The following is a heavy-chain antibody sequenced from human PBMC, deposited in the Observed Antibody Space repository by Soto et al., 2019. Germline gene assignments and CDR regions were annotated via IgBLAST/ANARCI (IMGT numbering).Heavy chain of an antibody. J-gene: IGHJ4*02. V-gene: IGHV3-23*01. Sequence: GGSLRLSXGSSGFNFANYAMGWVRQAPGKGLEWVSGISSTGRRTYYADSVRGRFSISRDNSKNTVELQINSLRAEDTAVYYCAKVANVGVVVEYFDHWGQGSLVTVSS. CDR3: AKVANVGVVVEYFDH. D-gene: IGHD3-3*01. CDR1: GFNFANYA. CDR2: ISSTGRRT.